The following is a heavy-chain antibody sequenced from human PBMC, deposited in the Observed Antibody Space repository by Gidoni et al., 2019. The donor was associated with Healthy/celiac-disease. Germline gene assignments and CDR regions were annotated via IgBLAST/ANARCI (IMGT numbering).Heavy chain of an antibody. D-gene: IGHD2-15*01. CDR2: IYYSGST. CDR3: ARRKGYCSGGSCYRYYFDY. CDR1: GGSISGYY. J-gene: IGHJ4*02. Sequence: QVQLQASGPGPVKPSETLSLTCPVSGGSISGYYWSWIRQPPGQGLEWIGYIYYSGSTNYNPSLKSRVTISVDTSKNQFSLKLSSVTAADTAGYYCARRKGYCSGGSCYRYYFDYWGQGTLVTVSS. V-gene: IGHV4-59*01.